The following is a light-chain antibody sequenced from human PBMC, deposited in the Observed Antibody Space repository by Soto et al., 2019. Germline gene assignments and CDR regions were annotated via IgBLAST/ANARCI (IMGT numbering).Light chain of an antibody. CDR3: QPSNSYST. CDR1: QSISSW. Sequence: DVPLSQTQYPLSAFVGDRVPITCRASQSISSWLAWYQQKPGKAPKLLIYDASSLESGVPSRFSGSGSGTEFTLTISSLQPDDFATYYCQPSNSYSTSAQRAKV. J-gene: IGKJ1*01. V-gene: IGKV1-5*01. CDR2: DAS.